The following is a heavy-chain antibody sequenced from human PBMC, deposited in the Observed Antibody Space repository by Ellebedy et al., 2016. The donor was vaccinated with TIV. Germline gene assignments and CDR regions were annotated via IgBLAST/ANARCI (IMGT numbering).Heavy chain of an antibody. J-gene: IGHJ4*02. V-gene: IGHV3-73*01. D-gene: IGHD1-7*01. CDR3: FVRIRGTTDIDY. Sequence: PGGSLRLSCAASGFDFSGFIINWVRQGSGNGLEWLGRIKTATDTYATEYDASVRGRFTISRDDSINTAYLQMNSLKTEDTAVYYCFVRIRGTTDIDYWGQGTLVTVAS. CDR1: GFDFSGFI. CDR2: IKTATDTYAT.